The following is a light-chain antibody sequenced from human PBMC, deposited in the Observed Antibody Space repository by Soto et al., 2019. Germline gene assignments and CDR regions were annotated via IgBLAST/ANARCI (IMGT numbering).Light chain of an antibody. J-gene: IGKJ1*01. CDR1: QSVSSY. V-gene: IGKV3-11*01. Sequence: EIAVTQSPATLSVSPGDRATLSCRASQSVSSYLAWYQQKPGQAPRLLIYDASNRATGIPARFSGSGSGTDFTLTISSLEPEDFAVYYCQQRSNWPWTFGQGTKVDIK. CDR2: DAS. CDR3: QQRSNWPWT.